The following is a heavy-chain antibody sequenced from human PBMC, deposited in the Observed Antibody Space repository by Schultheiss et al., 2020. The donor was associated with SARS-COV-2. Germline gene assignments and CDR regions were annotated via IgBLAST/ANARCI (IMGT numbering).Heavy chain of an antibody. Sequence: SETLSLTCTVSGGSISSGDYYWSWIRQHPGKGLGWIGDIYYSGNTYYNPSLKSLVTISVDTSTNQFSLKLSSVTAADTAVYYCARVIGYSGSFDYWGQGTLVTVSS. CDR2: IYYSGNT. CDR1: GGSISSGDYY. V-gene: IGHV4-31*01. J-gene: IGHJ4*02. D-gene: IGHD1-26*01. CDR3: ARVIGYSGSFDY.